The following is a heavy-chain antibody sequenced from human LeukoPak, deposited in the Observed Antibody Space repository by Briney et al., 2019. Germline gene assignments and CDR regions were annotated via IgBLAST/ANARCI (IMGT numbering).Heavy chain of an antibody. J-gene: IGHJ4*02. CDR3: ARDSGFWLY. V-gene: IGHV4-39*07. CDR2: IYYSGST. CDR1: GGSISSSSYY. D-gene: IGHD3-22*01. Sequence: PSETLSLTCTVSGGSISSSSYYWGWIRQPPGKGLEWIGSIYYSGSTYYNPSLMSRLTMSVDTSKNQLFLNLDSVTAADTAVYYCARDSGFWLYWGQGTLVTVSS.